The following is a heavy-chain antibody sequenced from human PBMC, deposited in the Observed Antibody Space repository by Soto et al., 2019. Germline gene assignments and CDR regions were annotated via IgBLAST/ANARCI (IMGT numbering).Heavy chain of an antibody. CDR2: INHSGST. CDR3: ARVEGGSFRYCSSTSCPDNYFDY. CDR1: GGSFSGYY. J-gene: IGHJ4*02. D-gene: IGHD2-2*01. V-gene: IGHV4-34*01. Sequence: TSETLSLTCAVYGGSFSGYYWSWIRQPPGKGLEWIGEINHSGSTNYNPSLKSRVTISVDTSKNQFSLKLSSVTAADTAVYYCARVEGGSFRYCSSTSCPDNYFDYWGQGTLVTVSS.